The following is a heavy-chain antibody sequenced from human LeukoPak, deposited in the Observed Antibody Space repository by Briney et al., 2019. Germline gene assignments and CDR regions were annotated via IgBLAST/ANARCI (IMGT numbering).Heavy chain of an antibody. CDR2: INPNTGGT. V-gene: IGHV1-2*02. CDR3: ARDWDTSGYYYSGSWFDP. J-gene: IGHJ5*02. Sequence: ASVKVSCKVSGYTLTELSMHWVRQAPGKGLEWMGWINPNTGGTKYVQKFQGRVTMTRDTSISTAYMELSRLRSDDTAVYFCARDWDTSGYYYSGSWFDPWGQGTLVTVSS. CDR1: GYTLTELS. D-gene: IGHD3-22*01.